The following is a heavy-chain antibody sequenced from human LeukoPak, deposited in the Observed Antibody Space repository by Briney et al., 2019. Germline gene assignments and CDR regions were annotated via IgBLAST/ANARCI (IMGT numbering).Heavy chain of an antibody. CDR1: GFTFSAHA. CDR2: VSYDGSKK. D-gene: IGHD1-1*01. V-gene: IGHV3-30*01. CDR3: ARDVRGYGYYYYGMDV. Sequence: GGSLRLSCADSGFTFSAHAMPWVRQAPGKGLEWVAVVSYDGSKKYHANSVKGRCTISRDNSKNMLYLQMNSLRPEDTAIYYCARDVRGYGYYYYGMDVWGQGTTVTVSS. J-gene: IGHJ6*02.